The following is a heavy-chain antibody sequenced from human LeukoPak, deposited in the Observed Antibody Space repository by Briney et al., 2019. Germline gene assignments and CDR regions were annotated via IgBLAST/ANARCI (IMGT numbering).Heavy chain of an antibody. CDR1: GGSISSYY. V-gene: IGHV4-59*12. D-gene: IGHD2-21*01. CDR3: ARDIEGGIGVFDI. J-gene: IGHJ3*02. CDR2: IYYSGCT. Sequence: SETLSLTCTVSGGSISSYYWSWIRQPPGKGLEWIGYIYYSGCTNYNPSLKSRVTISVDTSKNQFSLKLTSVTAADTAVYYCARDIEGGIGVFDIWGQGTMVTVPS.